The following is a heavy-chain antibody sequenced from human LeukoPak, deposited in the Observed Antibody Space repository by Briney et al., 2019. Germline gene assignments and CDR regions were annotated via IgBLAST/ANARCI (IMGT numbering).Heavy chain of an antibody. V-gene: IGHV3-48*03. CDR2: ISSGGGTI. J-gene: IGHJ4*02. Sequence: PGWSLRLSCAASGFTFSSYAMSWVRQAPGKGLEWVSYISSGGGTIYYADSVKGRFTVSRDNGKYSLYLQMNSLRAEDTAIYYCASLPSSGWYVSGNDFWGQGTLVTVSS. CDR1: GFTFSSYA. CDR3: ASLPSSGWYVSGNDF. D-gene: IGHD6-19*01.